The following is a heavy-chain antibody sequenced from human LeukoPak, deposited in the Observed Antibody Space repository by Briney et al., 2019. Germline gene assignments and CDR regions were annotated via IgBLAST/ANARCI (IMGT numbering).Heavy chain of an antibody. V-gene: IGHV1-2*02. D-gene: IGHD5-18*01. J-gene: IGHJ6*03. CDR2: INPHSGDT. Sequence: ASVKVSCKASGYTFTNHYMHWVQQARGQGLEWTGWINPHSGDTNYAQKFQGRVIMTRDTSISTAYMELSSLRSDDTAMYYCASGLSSLFSFGAALDYYMDVWGKGTPVTVSS. CDR1: GYTFTNHY. CDR3: ASGLSSLFSFGAALDYYMDV.